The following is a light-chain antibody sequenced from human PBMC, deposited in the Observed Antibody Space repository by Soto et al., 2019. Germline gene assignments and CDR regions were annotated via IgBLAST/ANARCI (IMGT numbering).Light chain of an antibody. CDR1: SSDVGGYNY. CDR2: DVT. V-gene: IGLV2-14*01. Sequence: QSALTQPASVSGSPGQSITISCTGTSSDVGGYNYVSWYQQHPGKAPKLMIYDVTNRPSGVSNRFSGSQSGNTASLTISGLKAEDEADYYCSSYATSRDVFFGGGTKLTVL. CDR3: SSYATSRDVF. J-gene: IGLJ2*01.